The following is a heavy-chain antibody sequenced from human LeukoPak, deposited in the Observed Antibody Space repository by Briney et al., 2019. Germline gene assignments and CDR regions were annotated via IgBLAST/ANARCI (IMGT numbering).Heavy chain of an antibody. Sequence: SETLSLTCTVSGGSISSYYWSWIRQPPGKGLEWVGYVYYSGSTNYNPSLKSRVTISVDTSKNQFSLKLSSVTAADTAVYYCARSELLWFGGVNSGFDYWGQGTLVTVSS. CDR1: GGSISSYY. J-gene: IGHJ4*02. D-gene: IGHD3-10*01. CDR3: ARSELLWFGGVNSGFDY. CDR2: VYYSGST. V-gene: IGHV4-59*01.